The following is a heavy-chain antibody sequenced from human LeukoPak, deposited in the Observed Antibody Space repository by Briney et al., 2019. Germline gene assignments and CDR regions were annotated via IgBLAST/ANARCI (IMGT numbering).Heavy chain of an antibody. J-gene: IGHJ2*01. CDR3: ARRPYGSGTNWYFDL. Sequence: PGGSLRLSCAASGFTFSNSAMTWVRQAPGKWLEWVSTISASGGTTSYAASVKGRFTISRDTSKNTLYLQMNSLRAEDTAVYYCARRPYGSGTNWYFDLWGRGTLVTVSS. D-gene: IGHD3-10*01. CDR1: GFTFSNSA. CDR2: ISASGGTT. V-gene: IGHV3-23*01.